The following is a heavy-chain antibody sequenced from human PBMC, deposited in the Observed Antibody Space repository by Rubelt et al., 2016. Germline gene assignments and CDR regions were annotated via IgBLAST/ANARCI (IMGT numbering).Heavy chain of an antibody. CDR3: ARRIQGPPNLFDV. J-gene: IGHJ3*01. CDR1: GGSMSDHS. Sequence: QVYLQESGPGVVKPAETLSLRCTVSGGSMSDHSWSWMRQAPGKGLQWIGNQEFGSTNYNPSFDSRVTISVDRSKNEFSLGVRSGTAAETAAYYCARRIQGPPNLFDVWGRGTKVTVSS. D-gene: IGHD2-21*01. V-gene: IGHV4-59*08. CDR2: QEFGST.